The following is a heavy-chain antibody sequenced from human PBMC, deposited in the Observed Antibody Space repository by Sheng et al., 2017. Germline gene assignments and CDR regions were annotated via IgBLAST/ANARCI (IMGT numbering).Heavy chain of an antibody. CDR2: ISGSGGST. Sequence: EVQLLESGGGLVQPGGSLRLSCAASGFTFSSYAMSWVRQAPGKGLEWVSAISGSGGSTYYADSVKGRFTISRDNSKNTLYLQMNSLRAEDTAVYYCAKSFGGSAPGYYYGMDVWGQGTTVTVSS. J-gene: IGHJ6*02. D-gene: IGHD3-10*01. CDR1: GFTFSSYA. V-gene: IGHV3-23*01. CDR3: AKSFGGSAPGYYYGMDV.